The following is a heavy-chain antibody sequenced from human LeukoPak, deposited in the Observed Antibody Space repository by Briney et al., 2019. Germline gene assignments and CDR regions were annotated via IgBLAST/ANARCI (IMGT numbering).Heavy chain of an antibody. CDR3: AKDDSGWYQGGNYCDY. V-gene: IGHV3-23*01. J-gene: IGHJ4*02. D-gene: IGHD6-19*01. CDR1: GFTFSSYA. CDR2: ISGSGGST. Sequence: GGSLRLSCAASGFTFSSYAMSWVRPAPGKGLEGVSAISGSGGSTYYADSVKGRFTISRDNSKNTLYLQMNSLRAEDTAVYYCAKDDSGWYQGGNYCDYWGQGTLVTVSS.